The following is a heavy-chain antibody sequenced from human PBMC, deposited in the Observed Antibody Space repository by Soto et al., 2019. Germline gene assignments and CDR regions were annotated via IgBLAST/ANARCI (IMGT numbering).Heavy chain of an antibody. CDR3: ARDWQNYSGTSCYSWYFDL. V-gene: IGHV1-18*01. Sequence: QVLLAQSGAEVKKPGASVRVSCKASGYTISNYGINWVRQAPGQGLEWMGWISPYNGYTNYAQKFQGRVTMTTDPSTNTVYMDLRSLRSDDTAVYYCARDWQNYSGTSCYSWYFDLWGRGTLVTVSS. CDR1: GYTISNYG. D-gene: IGHD2-2*01. CDR2: ISPYNGYT. J-gene: IGHJ2*01.